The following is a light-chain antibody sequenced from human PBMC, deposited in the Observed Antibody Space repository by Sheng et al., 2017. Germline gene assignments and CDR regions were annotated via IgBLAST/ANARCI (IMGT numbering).Light chain of an antibody. CDR3: QQSYQYPLPT. CDR1: QTINSY. V-gene: IGKV1-39*01. Sequence: DIQMTQSPSSLSASVGDRVTITCRASQTINSYLKLVSAETTGKPLTLLIYAASTLQTWGPPLRFSGSGSGTDFTLTISSLQPEDCATYYCQQSYQYPLPTFGGGTKVAIK. CDR2: AAS. J-gene: IGKJ4*01.